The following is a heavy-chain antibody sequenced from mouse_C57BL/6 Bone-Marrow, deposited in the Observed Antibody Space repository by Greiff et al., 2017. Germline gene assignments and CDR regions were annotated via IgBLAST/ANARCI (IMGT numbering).Heavy chain of an antibody. J-gene: IGHJ3*01. Sequence: QVQLKESGAELVRPGTSVKMSCKASGYTFTNYWIGWAKQRPGHGLEWIGDIYPGGGYTNYNEKFKGKATLTADKSSSTAYMQFSSLTSEDSAIDCCARSQLQGWFAYWGQGTLVTVSA. V-gene: IGHV1-63*01. CDR1: GYTFTNYW. CDR2: IYPGGGYT. CDR3: ARSQLQGWFAY. D-gene: IGHD2-1*01.